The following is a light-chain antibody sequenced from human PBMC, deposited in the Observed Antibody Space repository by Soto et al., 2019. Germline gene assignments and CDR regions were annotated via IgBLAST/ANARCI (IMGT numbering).Light chain of an antibody. V-gene: IGKV1-5*03. J-gene: IGKJ1*01. Sequence: DIQMTQSPSTLSASVGDRVTITCRASQRISNWLAWYQQRPWKAPKLLIYKASSLEGGVPSRFSGSGSGTDFTLTISSLQPDDFATYYCQQYNTYSRTVGQGTKVDIK. CDR2: KAS. CDR3: QQYNTYSRT. CDR1: QRISNW.